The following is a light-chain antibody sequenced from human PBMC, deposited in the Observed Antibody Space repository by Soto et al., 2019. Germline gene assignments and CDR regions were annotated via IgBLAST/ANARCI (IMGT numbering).Light chain of an antibody. Sequence: EIVMTQSPDTLSLSPGERATLSCRASQSVSGKLAWYQHRPGQAPRLLIYGASTRATGIPARFSGSGSGTEFTLTISRLEPEDFAMYYCQQYGSSWTFGQGTKVDIK. CDR3: QQYGSSWT. CDR1: QSVSGK. V-gene: IGKV3-15*01. J-gene: IGKJ1*01. CDR2: GAS.